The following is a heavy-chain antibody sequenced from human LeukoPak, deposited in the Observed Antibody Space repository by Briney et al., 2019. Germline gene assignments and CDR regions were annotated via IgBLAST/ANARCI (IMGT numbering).Heavy chain of an antibody. V-gene: IGHV4-30-2*01. Sequence: PSETLSLTCAVSGGSISSGGYSWSWIRQPPGKGLEWIGYIYHSGSTYYNPSLKSRVTISVDRSKNQFSLKLSSVTAADTAVYYCARGRYYYDSSGSSNWFDPWGQGTLVTVSS. CDR1: GGSISSGGYS. CDR2: IYHSGST. CDR3: ARGRYYYDSSGSSNWFDP. J-gene: IGHJ5*02. D-gene: IGHD3-22*01.